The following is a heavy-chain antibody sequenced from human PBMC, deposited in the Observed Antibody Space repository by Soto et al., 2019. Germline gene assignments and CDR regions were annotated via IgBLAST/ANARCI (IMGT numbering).Heavy chain of an antibody. CDR2: ISGSGGST. CDR1: GFTFSSYA. J-gene: IGHJ6*02. Sequence: GGSLRLSCAASGFTFSSYAMSWVRQAPGKGLEWVSAISGSGGSTYYADSVKGRFTISRDNSKNTLYLQMNSLRAEDTAVYYCAKRDLDWLLDEDYYYGMDVWGQGTTVTVSS. D-gene: IGHD3-9*01. V-gene: IGHV3-23*01. CDR3: AKRDLDWLLDEDYYYGMDV.